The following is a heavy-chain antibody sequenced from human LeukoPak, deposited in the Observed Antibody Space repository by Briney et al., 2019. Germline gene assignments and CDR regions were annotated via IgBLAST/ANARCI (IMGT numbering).Heavy chain of an antibody. CDR1: GGSISGYY. J-gene: IGHJ4*02. Sequence: PSETLSLTCTVSGGSISGYYWSWIPQPPGKGLEYIAYIYYSGSTDYNPSLKSRATISVDTSKNQFSLKLSSVTAADTAVYYCARLNIIGSSPVHHYDYWGQGTLVTVSS. D-gene: IGHD6-13*01. CDR3: ARLNIIGSSPVHHYDY. CDR2: IYYSGST. V-gene: IGHV4-59*08.